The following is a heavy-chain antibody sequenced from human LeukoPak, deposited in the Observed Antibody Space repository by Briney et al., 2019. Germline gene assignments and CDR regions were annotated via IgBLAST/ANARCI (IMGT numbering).Heavy chain of an antibody. Sequence: SETLSLTCIVSGDSINTNNYYWGWIRQPPGKGLAWFGSIYSSESPYYNPSLKSRATISVDPSQNQFSLKLRSVTAVDTAVYFGARGSFVSGYLDYWGQGSLVTVSS. D-gene: IGHD2-15*01. J-gene: IGHJ4*02. CDR1: GDSINTNNYY. CDR3: ARGSFVSGYLDY. CDR2: IYSSESP. V-gene: IGHV4-39*01.